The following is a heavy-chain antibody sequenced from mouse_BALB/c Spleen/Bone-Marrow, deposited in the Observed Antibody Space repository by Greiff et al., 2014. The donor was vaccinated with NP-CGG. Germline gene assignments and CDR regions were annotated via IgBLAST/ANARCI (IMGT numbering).Heavy chain of an antibody. CDR1: GYTSTSYW. CDR2: IDPSDSET. J-gene: IGHJ1*01. D-gene: IGHD2-3*01. CDR3: ARSHGYYPYWYFDV. Sequence: QVQLQQSGAELVKPGAPVKLSCKASGYTSTSYWTNWVKQRPGRGLEWIGRIDPSDSETHYNQKFKDKATLTVDKSSSTAYIQLSSLTSEDSAVYYCARSHGYYPYWYFDVWGAGTTVTVSS. V-gene: IGHV1-69*02.